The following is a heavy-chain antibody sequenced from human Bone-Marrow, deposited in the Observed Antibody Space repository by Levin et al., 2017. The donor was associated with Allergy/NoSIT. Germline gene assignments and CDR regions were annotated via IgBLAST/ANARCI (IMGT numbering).Heavy chain of an antibody. CDR3: ASTGGSYFHWYFDL. CDR1: GFSFNTYA. J-gene: IGHJ2*01. CDR2: MSGSGTSA. D-gene: IGHD1-26*01. Sequence: GESLKISCAASGFSFNTYAMSWVRQAPGKGLEWVSVMSGSGTSAYYADSVRGRFIISRDKSKDTLYLQMNRLRADDTATYYCASTGGSYFHWYFDLWGRGTLVTVSS. V-gene: IGHV3-23*01.